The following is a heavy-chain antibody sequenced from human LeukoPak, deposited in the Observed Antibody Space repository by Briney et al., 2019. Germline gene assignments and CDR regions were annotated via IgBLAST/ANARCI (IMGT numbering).Heavy chain of an antibody. D-gene: IGHD1-1*01. J-gene: IGHJ4*02. CDR1: GFTFSSYA. V-gene: IGHV3-23*01. CDR3: ARYTTDRTENDY. CDR2: ISGGGGST. Sequence: GGSLRLSCAASGFTFSSYAMSWVRQAPGKGLEWVSGISGGGGSTYYADSVKGRFTISRDNSKNTLYLQMTSLRAEDTALYYCARYTTDRTENDYWGQGTLVTVSS.